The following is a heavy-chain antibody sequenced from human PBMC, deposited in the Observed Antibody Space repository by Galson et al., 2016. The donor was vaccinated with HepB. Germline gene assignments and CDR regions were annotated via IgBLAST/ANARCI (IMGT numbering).Heavy chain of an antibody. Sequence: CAISGDSVSSNSAVWNWIRQSPSRGLEWLGRTYYNSKWYNDYAASVKSRITINPDTSKNQFSLQLNSVTPEDTAVYYCARLYWGLRAFDIWGQGTMVTVSS. J-gene: IGHJ3*02. CDR3: ARLYWGLRAFDI. V-gene: IGHV6-1*01. CDR2: TYYNSKWYN. D-gene: IGHD2-8*02. CDR1: GDSVSSNSAV.